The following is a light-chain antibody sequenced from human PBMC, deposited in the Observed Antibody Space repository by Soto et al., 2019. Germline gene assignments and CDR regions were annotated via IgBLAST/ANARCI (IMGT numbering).Light chain of an antibody. J-gene: IGKJ5*01. Sequence: EVVMTQSPATLSVSLGDRATLSCRASQSVSSKLAWYQQKPGQAPRLLIYGASTRATGIPARFSGSGSGTELTITINSLQSEDFEVYYCQQHNQWPITFGQGTRLEIK. CDR3: QQHNQWPIT. CDR1: QSVSSK. CDR2: GAS. V-gene: IGKV3D-15*01.